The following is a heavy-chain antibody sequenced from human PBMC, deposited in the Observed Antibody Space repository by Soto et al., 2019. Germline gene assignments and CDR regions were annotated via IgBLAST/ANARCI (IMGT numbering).Heavy chain of an antibody. CDR1: GITFNSHG. CDR3: ARGDSSDPLHY. D-gene: IGHD6-25*01. J-gene: IGHJ4*02. Sequence: QVQLVESGGGVVQPGRSLRLSCEVSGITFNSHGRHWVRQAPGKGLEWVALIWYDGSNQYYADSVKGRFTISRDNSKSTLFLQMDSLRAEDTAVYYCARGDSSDPLHYWGQGTLVTVSS. CDR2: IWYDGSNQ. V-gene: IGHV3-33*01.